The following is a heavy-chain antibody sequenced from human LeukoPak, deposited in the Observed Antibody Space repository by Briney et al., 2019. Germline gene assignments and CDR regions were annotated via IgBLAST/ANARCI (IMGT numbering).Heavy chain of an antibody. CDR2: IYHSGST. J-gene: IGHJ3*02. V-gene: IGHV4-38-2*01. Sequence: PSETLSLTCAVSGYSISIGYYWGWIRQPPGKGLEWIGSIYHSGSTYYNPSLKSRVTISVDTSKNQFSLKLSSVTAADTAVYYCASFTTAVAATLGAFDIWGQGTMVTVSS. CDR1: GYSISIGYY. CDR3: ASFTTAVAATLGAFDI. D-gene: IGHD6-19*01.